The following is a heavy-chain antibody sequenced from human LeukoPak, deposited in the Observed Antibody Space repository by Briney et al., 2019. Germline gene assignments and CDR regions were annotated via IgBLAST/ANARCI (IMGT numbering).Heavy chain of an antibody. V-gene: IGHV4-59*08. CDR2: VYSSGYT. CDR1: GGSIGNYC. D-gene: IGHD2-21*02. J-gene: IGHJ6*02. Sequence: SETLSLTCTVSGGSIGNYCWSWIRQPPGKGLEWIGYVYSSGYTNYNPSLKSRVTISVDTSNNQFSLRLSSVTAADTAVYYCARSVVVTATLRYHYGMDVWGQGTTVTVSS. CDR3: ARSVVVTATLRYHYGMDV.